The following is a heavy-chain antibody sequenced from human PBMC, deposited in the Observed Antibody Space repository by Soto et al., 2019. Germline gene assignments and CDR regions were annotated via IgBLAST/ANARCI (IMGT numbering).Heavy chain of an antibody. V-gene: IGHV4-34*01. J-gene: IGHJ6*02. D-gene: IGHD3-10*01. CDR3: ARGRMVTLVRGGWDNHRDYYYDVMDV. Sequence: PSETLSLTCAVYGGSFSGYYWSWIRQPPGKGLEWIGEINHSGSTNYNPSLKSRVTISVGTSKNHFSLKLTSVTAADTAVYHCARGRMVTLVRGGWDNHRDYYYDVMDVWGQGTTVTVSS. CDR1: GGSFSGYY. CDR2: INHSGST.